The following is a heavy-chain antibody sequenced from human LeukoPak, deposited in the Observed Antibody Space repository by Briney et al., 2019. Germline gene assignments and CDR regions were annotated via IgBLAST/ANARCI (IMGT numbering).Heavy chain of an antibody. CDR2: LYTSGDT. Sequence: SETLSLTCTVSGDSISSYYWSWIRQPAGKGLEWIGRLYTSGDTNYNPSLKSRATMSVDTSKNQFSLKLSSVTAADTAVYYRAGGGSSAWTEGVGYWGQGTLVTVSS. CDR1: GDSISSYY. CDR3: AGGGSSAWTEGVGY. D-gene: IGHD6-19*01. J-gene: IGHJ4*02. V-gene: IGHV4-4*07.